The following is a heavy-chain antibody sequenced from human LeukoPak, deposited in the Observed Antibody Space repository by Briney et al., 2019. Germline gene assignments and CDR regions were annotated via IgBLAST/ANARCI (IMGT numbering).Heavy chain of an antibody. CDR3: ARGPRYCSSSSCYDY. CDR1: GFTVSNNY. D-gene: IGHD2-2*01. V-gene: IGHV3-66*01. J-gene: IGHJ4*02. Sequence: GGPLRLSCAASGFTVSNNYMSWVRQAPGKGLEWVSVLYSGSTTYYADSVKGRFTIYRDNSKNTMYLQMNNLRAGDTAVYYCARGPRYCSSSSCYDYWGQGTLVTVSS. CDR2: LYSGSTT.